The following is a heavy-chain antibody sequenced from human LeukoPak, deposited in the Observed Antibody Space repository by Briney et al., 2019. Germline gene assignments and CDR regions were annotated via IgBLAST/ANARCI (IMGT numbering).Heavy chain of an antibody. Sequence: PETLSPTCTVSGGSISSYYWSWIRQSAGKGLEWIGRINTSGSTNYNPSLKSRVTMSLDTSKNQFSLKLRSVTAADTAVYYCARAEKQLALDAFDIWGQGTMVTVSS. CDR3: ARAEKQLALDAFDI. CDR1: GGSISSYY. J-gene: IGHJ3*02. V-gene: IGHV4-4*07. CDR2: INTSGST. D-gene: IGHD1-1*01.